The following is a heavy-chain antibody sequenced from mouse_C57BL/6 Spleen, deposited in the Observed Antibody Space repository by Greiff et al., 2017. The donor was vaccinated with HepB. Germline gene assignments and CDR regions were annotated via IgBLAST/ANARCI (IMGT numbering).Heavy chain of an antibody. V-gene: IGHV1-54*01. CDR3: ARSGIGNYERFAY. Sequence: VQLQQSGAELVRPGTSVKVSCKASGYAFTNYLIEWVKQRPGQGLEWIGVINPGSGGTNYNEKFKGKVTLTADKSSSTAYMQLSSLTSEDSAVYFCARSGIGNYERFAYWGQGTLVTVSA. CDR2: INPGSGGT. D-gene: IGHD2-1*01. CDR1: GYAFTNYL. J-gene: IGHJ3*01.